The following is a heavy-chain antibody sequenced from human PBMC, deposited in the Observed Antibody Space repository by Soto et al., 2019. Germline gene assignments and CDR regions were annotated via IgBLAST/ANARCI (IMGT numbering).Heavy chain of an antibody. CDR3: VKAFQVAGIHSCDY. CDR2: ISDSGGST. CDR1: GFTFSTYA. Sequence: PGGSLRLSCAASGFTFSTYAMSWVRQAPGKGLEWVSAISDSGGSTYYADSVKGRFTISRDNSKNALFLQMNSLRAEDTAIYYCVKAFQVAGIHSCDYWGQGTLVTVSS. D-gene: IGHD6-19*01. J-gene: IGHJ4*02. V-gene: IGHV3-23*01.